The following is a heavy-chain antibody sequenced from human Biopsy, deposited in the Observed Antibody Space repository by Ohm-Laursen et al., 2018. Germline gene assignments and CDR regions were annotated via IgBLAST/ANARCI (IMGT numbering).Heavy chain of an antibody. CDR3: ATTRSFDN. CDR2: TFYSAST. CDR1: GVSINGGRYY. D-gene: IGHD5-24*01. V-gene: IGHV4-31*03. Sequence: SQTLSLTCTVSGVSINGGRYYWNWIRHHPGKGLEWIGNTFYSASTCYNPSLKSRVTISVDTSKNQFSLKLSSVTAADTAVYYCATTRSFDNWGQGTLVTVSS. J-gene: IGHJ4*02.